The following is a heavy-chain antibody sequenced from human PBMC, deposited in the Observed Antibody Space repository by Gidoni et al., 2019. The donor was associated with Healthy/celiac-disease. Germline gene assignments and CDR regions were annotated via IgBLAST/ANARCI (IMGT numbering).Heavy chain of an antibody. CDR3: ARGLLGSGSPPAVKEIDY. CDR1: GYTFTSYA. CDR2: INTNTGNP. J-gene: IGHJ4*02. D-gene: IGHD1-26*01. Sequence: QVQLVQSGSELKKPGASVKVSCKASGYTFTSYAINWVRQAPGQGLEWMGWINTNTGNPTYAKGLTGRFVFSLDTSVSTAYLQISSLKAEETAVYYCARGLLGSGSPPAVKEIDYWGQGTLVTVSS. V-gene: IGHV7-4-1*02.